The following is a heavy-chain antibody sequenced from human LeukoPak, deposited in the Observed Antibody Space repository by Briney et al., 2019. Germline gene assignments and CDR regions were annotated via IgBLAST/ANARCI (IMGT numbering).Heavy chain of an antibody. V-gene: IGHV1-69*04. CDR1: GGTFSSYA. CDR2: IIPILGIA. J-gene: IGHJ6*03. D-gene: IGHD3-3*01. CDR3: ASVDDFWSGYYGYYYYMDV. Sequence: GASVKVSCKASGGTFSSYAISWVRQAPGQGLEWMGRIIPILGIANYAQKFQGRVTITADKSTSTAYMELSSLRSEDTAVYYCASVDDFWSGYYGYYYYMDVWGKGTTVTVSS.